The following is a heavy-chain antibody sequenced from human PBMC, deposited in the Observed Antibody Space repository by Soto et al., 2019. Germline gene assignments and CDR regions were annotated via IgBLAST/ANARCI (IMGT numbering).Heavy chain of an antibody. V-gene: IGHV3-13*01. Sequence: GGSKRLSCTASEFTCSSYDMHWVRQATGKGLEWVSAIGTAGDTYYPGSVKGRFTISRENAKNSLYLQMNSLRAGDTAVYYCARVRYYYGSGSQYYFDYWGQGTLVTVSS. CDR1: EFTCSSYD. CDR3: ARVRYYYGSGSQYYFDY. CDR2: IGTAGDT. J-gene: IGHJ4*02. D-gene: IGHD3-10*01.